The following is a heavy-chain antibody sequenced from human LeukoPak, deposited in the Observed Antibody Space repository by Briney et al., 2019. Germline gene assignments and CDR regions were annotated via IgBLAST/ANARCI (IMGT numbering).Heavy chain of an antibody. J-gene: IGHJ4*02. CDR1: GFTFSSYE. CDR3: AKDRGYCSSTSCYAYFDY. Sequence: GGSLRLSCAASGFTFSSYEMNWVRQAPGKGLEWVSYISSSGSTIYYADSVKGRFTISRDNAKNSLYLQMNSLRAEDTAVYYCAKDRGYCSSTSCYAYFDYWGQGTLVTVSS. D-gene: IGHD2-2*01. V-gene: IGHV3-48*03. CDR2: ISSSGSTI.